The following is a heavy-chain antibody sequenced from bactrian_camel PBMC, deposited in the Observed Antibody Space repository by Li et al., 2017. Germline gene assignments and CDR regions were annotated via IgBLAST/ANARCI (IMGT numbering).Heavy chain of an antibody. J-gene: IGHJ4*01. D-gene: IGHD4*01. CDR1: GYTESKYC. CDR2: ISSGGGP. Sequence: QVQLVESGGGLVQPGGSLRLSCAVSGYTESKYCMAWFRQAPGKEREGVATISSGGGPYYAASVRGRFAISKDNAKNTLFLQMNSLKPDDTAMYYCAKSQPSMTVCSTNVVTREDFGYWGQGTQVTVS. V-gene: IGHV3S55*01. CDR3: AKSQPSMTVCSTNVVTREDFGY.